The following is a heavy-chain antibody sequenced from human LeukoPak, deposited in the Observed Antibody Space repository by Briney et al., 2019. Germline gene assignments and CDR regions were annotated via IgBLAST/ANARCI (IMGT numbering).Heavy chain of an antibody. CDR1: GFTFSSYS. V-gene: IGHV3-23*01. Sequence: GGSLRLSCAASGFTFSSYSMTWVCQAPGKGLEWVSGISGSGGSTYYADSVKGRFSISRDSSKNTLYLQMNSLRAEDTAVYYCAKASPYTSSWYDYWGQGTLVTVSS. CDR3: AKASPYTSSWYDY. J-gene: IGHJ4*02. CDR2: ISGSGGST. D-gene: IGHD6-13*01.